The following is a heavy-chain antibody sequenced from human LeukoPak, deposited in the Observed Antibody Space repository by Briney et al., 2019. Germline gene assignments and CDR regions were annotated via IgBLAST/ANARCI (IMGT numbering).Heavy chain of an antibody. J-gene: IGHJ6*03. Sequence: PSETLSLTCTVSGGSISSYYWSWIRQPPGKGLEWIGHIYTSGSTNYNPSLKSRVTISVDTSKNQCSLKLSSVTAADTAVYYCARHVHGYGPDYYYYYMDVWGKGTTVTVSS. CDR2: IYTSGST. D-gene: IGHD5-18*01. CDR3: ARHVHGYGPDYYYYYMDV. CDR1: GGSISSYY. V-gene: IGHV4-4*09.